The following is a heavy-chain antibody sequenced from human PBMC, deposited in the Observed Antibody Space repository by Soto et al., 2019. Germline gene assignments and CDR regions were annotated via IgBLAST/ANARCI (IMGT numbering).Heavy chain of an antibody. CDR2: IRTKAYGETT. D-gene: IGHD3-9*01. Sequence: GGSLRLSCTASGFTFGDYAMSWFRQAPGKGLEWVGFIRTKAYGETTEYAASVNGRFTISRDDSKSIAFLQMNSLNTEDTAVYSCSRVRYDILTGYYLFDYWGQGTQVTVSS. J-gene: IGHJ4*02. V-gene: IGHV3-49*03. CDR3: SRVRYDILTGYYLFDY. CDR1: GFTFGDYA.